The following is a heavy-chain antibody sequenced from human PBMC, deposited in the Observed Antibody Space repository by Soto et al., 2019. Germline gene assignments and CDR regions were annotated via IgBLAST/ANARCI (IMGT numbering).Heavy chain of an antibody. CDR2: ISGSGATT. V-gene: IGHV3-23*01. D-gene: IGHD6-13*01. J-gene: IGHJ4*02. CDR1: GITFTADA. Sequence: LRLSCAASGITFTADAMSWVRQAPGKGLEWVSAISGSGATTYYADSVKGRFTISRDKSKNTLYLQMNSLRAEDTALYYCAKSFSSNWYDYFDYWGQGSLVTVSS. CDR3: AKSFSSNWYDYFDY.